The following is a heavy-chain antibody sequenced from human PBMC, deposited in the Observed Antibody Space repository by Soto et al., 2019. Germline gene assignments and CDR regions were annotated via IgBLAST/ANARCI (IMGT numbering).Heavy chain of an antibody. CDR1: GFTFSSYS. V-gene: IGHV3-21*01. CDR2: ISSSSSYI. D-gene: IGHD6-13*01. Sequence: GGSLRLSCAASGFTFSSYSMNWVRQAPGKGLEWVSSISSSSSYIYYADSVKGRFTISGDNAKNSLYLQMNSLRAEDTAVYYCARDQLGIVDIWGQGTMVTVSS. J-gene: IGHJ3*02. CDR3: ARDQLGIVDI.